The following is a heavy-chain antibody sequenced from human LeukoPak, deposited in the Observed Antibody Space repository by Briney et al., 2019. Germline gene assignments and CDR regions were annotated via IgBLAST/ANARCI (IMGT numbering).Heavy chain of an antibody. CDR3: ANLDGPGSQNFDY. Sequence: SETLSLTCTVSGGSISSSSYYWGWIRQPPGKGLEWIGSIYYSGSTYYNPSLKSRVTISVDTSKNQFSLKLSSVTAADTAVYYCANLDGPGSQNFDYWGQGTLVTVSS. J-gene: IGHJ4*02. CDR2: IYYSGST. D-gene: IGHD3-10*01. CDR1: GGSISSSSYY. V-gene: IGHV4-39*01.